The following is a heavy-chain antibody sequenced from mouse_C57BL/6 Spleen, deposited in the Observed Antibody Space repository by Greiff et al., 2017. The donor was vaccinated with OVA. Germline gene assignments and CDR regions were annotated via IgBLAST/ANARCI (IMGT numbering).Heavy chain of an antibody. J-gene: IGHJ3*01. CDR2: IRNKANGYTT. V-gene: IGHV7-3*01. CDR1: GFTFTDYY. Sequence: EVHLVESGGGLVQPGGSLSLSCAASGFTFTDYYMSWVRQPPGRALEWLGFIRNKANGYTTEYSASVKGRFTISRDNSQSILYLQMNALRAEDSATYYCARQTAQATGFAYWGQGTLVTVSA. D-gene: IGHD3-2*02. CDR3: ARQTAQATGFAY.